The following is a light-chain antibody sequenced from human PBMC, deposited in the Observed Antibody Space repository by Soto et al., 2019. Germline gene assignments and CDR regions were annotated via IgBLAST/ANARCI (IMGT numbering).Light chain of an antibody. Sequence: DIQMTKSPSPLSASVEDRVTITGRASQGISTCLAGYQQKPGKALNLLIYQASSLERGVPSMFSGGGSGKEFTITISRLQPDDFASYCCQQYNSFPTFGGGTKVEIK. J-gene: IGKJ4*01. CDR3: QQYNSFPT. CDR2: QAS. CDR1: QGISTC. V-gene: IGKV1-5*03.